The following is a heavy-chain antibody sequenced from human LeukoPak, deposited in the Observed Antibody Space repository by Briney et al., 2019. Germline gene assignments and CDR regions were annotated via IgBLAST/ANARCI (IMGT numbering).Heavy chain of an antibody. V-gene: IGHV3-23*01. CDR1: GFTFRSHW. CDR3: VKEGPGHNYGDC. D-gene: IGHD5-24*01. J-gene: IGHJ4*02. Sequence: GGSLRLSCAASGFTFRSHWMHWVRQAPGKGLEWVSAISGSGGNTYYADSVKGRFIVSRDNSKNTLYLHMTSLGAEDTAVYYCVKEGPGHNYGDCWGQGALATVSS. CDR2: ISGSGGNT.